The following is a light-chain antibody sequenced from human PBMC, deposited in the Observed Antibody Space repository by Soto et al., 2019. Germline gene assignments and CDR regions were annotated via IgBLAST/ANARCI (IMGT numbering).Light chain of an antibody. CDR1: QSVSSSY. CDR2: GAS. J-gene: IGKJ5*01. CDR3: QQYGSSPPIT. V-gene: IGKV3-20*01. Sequence: EIVMTESPGTRSLSPWERATLSCMASQSVSSSYLAWYQQKPGQAHRLIIYGASSRATGIPDRFSGSGSGTDFTLTIRRLEPEDFAVYYCQQYGSSPPITFGTGKRVEIK.